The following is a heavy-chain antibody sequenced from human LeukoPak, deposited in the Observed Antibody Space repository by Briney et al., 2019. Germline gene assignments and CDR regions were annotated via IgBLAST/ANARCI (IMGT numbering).Heavy chain of an antibody. V-gene: IGHV3-23*01. D-gene: IGHD3-9*01. CDR2: ITGSGGNT. CDR3: AKWGDYDVLAGYYVSDY. CDR1: GFTFSNYA. Sequence: GASLTLPCTASGFTFSNYAMSWVRQAPGKGLECVSSITGSGGNTYYADSVKGRFTISRDNSKNTVFLQMNSLRAEDTAVYYCAKWGDYDVLAGYYVSDYWGQGTLVTVSS. J-gene: IGHJ4*02.